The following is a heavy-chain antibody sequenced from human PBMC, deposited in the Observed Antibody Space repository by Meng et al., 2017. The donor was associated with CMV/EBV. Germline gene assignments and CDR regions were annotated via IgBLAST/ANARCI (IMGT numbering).Heavy chain of an antibody. CDR2: IYPGDSDT. D-gene: IGHD5-18*01. J-gene: IGHJ5*02. CDR1: GYSFTSYW. CDR3: ARLDGSVELWRVPNWFDP. Sequence: KVSCKGSGYSFTSYWIGWVRQMPGKGLEWMGIIYPGDSDTRYSPSFQGQVTISADKSISTAYLQWSSLKASDTAMYYCARLDGSVELWRVPNWFDPWGQGTLVTVSS. V-gene: IGHV5-51*01.